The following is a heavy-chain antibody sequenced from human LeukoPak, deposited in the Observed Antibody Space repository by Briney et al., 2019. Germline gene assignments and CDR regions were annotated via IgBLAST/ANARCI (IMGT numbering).Heavy chain of an antibody. CDR2: ISPNSGTV. CDR3: AKDPGLPGYMDV. Sequence: GGSLRLSCAASGFTFNDYGMNWVRQAPHKGLEWVSYISPNSGTVTYTDSVKGRFTISRDNSKNTLYLQMNSLRAEDTAVYYCAKDPGLPGYMDVWGKGTTVTISS. J-gene: IGHJ6*03. CDR1: GFTFNDYG. V-gene: IGHV3-48*01.